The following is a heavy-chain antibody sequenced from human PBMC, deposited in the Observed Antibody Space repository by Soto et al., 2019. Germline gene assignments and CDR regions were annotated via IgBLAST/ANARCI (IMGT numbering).Heavy chain of an antibody. CDR1: GGSISSSSYY. D-gene: IGHD1-1*01. CDR3: ALSFIGRQLESFHI. J-gene: IGHJ3*02. CDR2: IYYSGST. V-gene: IGHV4-39*01. Sequence: SETLSLTCTVSGGSISSSSYYWGWIRQPPGKGLEWIGSIYYSGSTYYNPSLKSRVTISVDTSKNQFSLKLSSVTAADTAVYYCALSFIGRQLESFHISGPATMLTLS.